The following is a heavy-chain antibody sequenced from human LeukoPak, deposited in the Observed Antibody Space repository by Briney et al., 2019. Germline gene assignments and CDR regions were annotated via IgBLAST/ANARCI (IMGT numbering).Heavy chain of an antibody. CDR3: AREAGRDDYYYYGMDV. J-gene: IGHJ6*02. Sequence: ASVKVSCKASGYTFTSYDINWVRQATGQGLEWMGWMNPNSGNTGYAQKFQGRVTMTRNTSISTAYMELSSLRPEDTAVYYCAREAGRDDYYYYGMDVWGQGTTVTVSS. V-gene: IGHV1-8*01. D-gene: IGHD6-19*01. CDR2: MNPNSGNT. CDR1: GYTFTSYD.